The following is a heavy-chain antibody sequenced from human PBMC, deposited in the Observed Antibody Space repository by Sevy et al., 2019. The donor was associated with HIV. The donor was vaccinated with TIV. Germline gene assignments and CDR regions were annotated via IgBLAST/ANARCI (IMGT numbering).Heavy chain of an antibody. CDR1: GFTFSSYS. CDR2: ISSSSSTI. D-gene: IGHD6-6*01. V-gene: IGHV3-48*02. J-gene: IGHJ6*02. CDR3: AREPTGMIRGIAAPGHYGMDV. Sequence: GGSLRLSCAASGFTFSSYSMNWVRQAPGKGLEWVSYISSSSSTIYYADSVKGRFTISRDNAKNSLYLQMNSLRDEDTAVYYCAREPTGMIRGIAAPGHYGMDVWGQGTTVTVSS.